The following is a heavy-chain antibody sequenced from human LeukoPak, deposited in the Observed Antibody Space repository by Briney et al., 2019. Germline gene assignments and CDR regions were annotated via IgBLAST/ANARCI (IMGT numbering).Heavy chain of an antibody. CDR1: GFTVSSNY. J-gene: IGHJ6*02. CDR2: IYSGGST. Sequence: GGSLRLSCVASGFTVSSNYMSWVRQAPGKGLEWVSVIYSGGSTYCADSVKGRFTISRDTSKNTLYLQMNSLRAEDTAVYYCARGITGPNGLDVWGHGTTVTVSS. V-gene: IGHV3-53*01. D-gene: IGHD1-14*01. CDR3: ARGITGPNGLDV.